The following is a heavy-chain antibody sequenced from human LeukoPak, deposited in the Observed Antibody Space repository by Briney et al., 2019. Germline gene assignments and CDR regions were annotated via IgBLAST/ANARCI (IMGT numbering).Heavy chain of an antibody. CDR1: GGTFSSYA. J-gene: IGHJ4*02. CDR3: ARGYLNYYRSDPGSGY. CDR2: IIPIFGTA. Sequence: ASVKVSCKASGGTFSSYAISWVRQAPGQGLEWMGGIIPIFGTANYAQKFQGRVTITTDESTSTAYMELSSLRSEDTAVYYCARGYLNYYRSDPGSGYWGQGTLLTVSS. V-gene: IGHV1-69*05. D-gene: IGHD3-22*01.